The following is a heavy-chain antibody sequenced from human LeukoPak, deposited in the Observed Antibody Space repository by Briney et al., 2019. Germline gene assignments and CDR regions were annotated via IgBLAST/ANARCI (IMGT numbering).Heavy chain of an antibody. J-gene: IGHJ5*02. D-gene: IGHD6-19*01. CDR2: IIPILGIA. V-gene: IGHV1-69*04. CDR1: GGTFSSYA. CDR3: ARETRDSSGWYLRWFDP. Sequence: SVKVSCKASGGTFSSYAISWVRQAPGQGLEWMGRIIPILGIANYAQKFQGRVTITADKSTSTAYMELSSLRSEDTAVYYCARETRDSSGWYLRWFDPWGQGTLVTVSS.